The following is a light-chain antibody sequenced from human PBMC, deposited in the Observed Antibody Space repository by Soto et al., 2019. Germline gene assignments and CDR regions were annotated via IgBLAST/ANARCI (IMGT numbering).Light chain of an antibody. V-gene: IGKV1-12*01. CDR3: QQANSFPIT. Sequence: DIHMTQSPSTLPASVGDRVTITCRASQSISNWLAWYQQEPGKAPNLLIYDASSLQSGVPSRFSGSGSGTDFTLTISSLQPEDFATYYCQQANSFPITFGQGTRLEIK. CDR1: QSISNW. CDR2: DAS. J-gene: IGKJ5*01.